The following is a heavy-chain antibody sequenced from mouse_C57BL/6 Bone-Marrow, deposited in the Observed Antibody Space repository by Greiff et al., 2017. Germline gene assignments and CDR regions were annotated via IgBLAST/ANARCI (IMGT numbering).Heavy chain of an antibody. Sequence: QVQLQQSGAELARPGASVKLSCKASGYTFTSYGISWVKQRTGQGLEWIGEIYPRSGNTYYNEKFKGKATLTADKSSSTAYMELRSLTSEDSAVYFCERGPIYYYGSSYSYWYFDVGGTGTTVTVTS. V-gene: IGHV1-81*01. CDR3: ERGPIYYYGSSYSYWYFDV. CDR1: GYTFTSYG. D-gene: IGHD1-1*01. J-gene: IGHJ1*03. CDR2: IYPRSGNT.